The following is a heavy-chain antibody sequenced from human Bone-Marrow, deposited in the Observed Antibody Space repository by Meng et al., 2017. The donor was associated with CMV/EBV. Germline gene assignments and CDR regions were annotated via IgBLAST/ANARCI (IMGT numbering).Heavy chain of an antibody. CDR3: ATGGAQSELDS. J-gene: IGHJ4*02. CDR1: DYMSVSYHI. CDR2: ITTGESNI. Sequence: ASVKVSCKASDYMSVSYHIINWIRQAPGQGLEWVGWITTGESNIKTAATFLGRVTLSADWTTSTAYMELRGLRFDDTGTFYCATGGAQSELDSWGRGTLVTVSS. V-gene: IGHV1-18*01. D-gene: IGHD1-7*01.